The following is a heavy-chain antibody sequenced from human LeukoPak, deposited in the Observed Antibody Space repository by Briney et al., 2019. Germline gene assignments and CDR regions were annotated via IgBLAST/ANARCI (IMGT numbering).Heavy chain of an antibody. J-gene: IGHJ4*02. Sequence: GGSLRLSCAASGFTFSDYYMSWVRQAPGKGLEWVSSISSSSSYIYYADSVKGRFTISRDNAKNSLYLQMNSLRAEDTAVYYCARDKYSGYDYDYWGQGTLVTVSS. D-gene: IGHD5-12*01. CDR1: GFTFSDYY. V-gene: IGHV3-21*01. CDR3: ARDKYSGYDYDY. CDR2: ISSSSSYI.